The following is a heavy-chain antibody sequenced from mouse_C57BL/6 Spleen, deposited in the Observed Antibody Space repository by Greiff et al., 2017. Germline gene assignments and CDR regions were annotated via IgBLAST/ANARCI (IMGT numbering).Heavy chain of an antibody. V-gene: IGHV1-9*01. CDR3: ARGAGTWYFDV. CDR1: GYTFTGYW. D-gene: IGHD4-1*01. J-gene: IGHJ1*03. CDR2: LLPGSGST. Sequence: QVQLQQSGAELMKPGASVKLSCKATGYTFTGYWIEWVKQRPGHGLEWIGELLPGSGSTNYNEKFKGKATFTADTSSNTAYMQLSSLTTEDSAIYYCARGAGTWYFDVWGTGTTVTVSS.